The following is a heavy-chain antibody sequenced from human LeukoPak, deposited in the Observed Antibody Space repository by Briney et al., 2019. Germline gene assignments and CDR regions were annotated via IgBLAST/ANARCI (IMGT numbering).Heavy chain of an antibody. CDR2: ISGSGGST. V-gene: IGHV3-23*01. Sequence: GGSLRLSCAASGFTFSTYAMSWVRQAPGKGLEWVSGISGSGGSTYYADSVKGRFTISRDNSKNTLYLQMNSLRGEDTAVYYCAKGGPQRGWAMPVDYWGQGTLVTVSS. CDR1: GFTFSTYA. J-gene: IGHJ4*02. D-gene: IGHD2-15*01. CDR3: AKGGPQRGWAMPVDY.